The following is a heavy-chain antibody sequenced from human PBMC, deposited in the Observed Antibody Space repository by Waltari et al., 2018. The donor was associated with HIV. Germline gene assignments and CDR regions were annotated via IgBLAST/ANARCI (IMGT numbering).Heavy chain of an antibody. Sequence: QVQLVESGGGVVQPGRSLRLSCEPFGFTFMSYGMHWVRQAPGKGLEWVAVIWYDGTEKHYVDSVKGRFVISRDNSKNTLYLQMNSLRPEDTAMYYCAKDANTFHEFGPNWLDPWGQGTLVIVSS. J-gene: IGHJ5*02. CDR3: AKDANTFHEFGPNWLDP. V-gene: IGHV3-33*06. CDR1: GFTFMSYG. CDR2: IWYDGTEK. D-gene: IGHD3-10*01.